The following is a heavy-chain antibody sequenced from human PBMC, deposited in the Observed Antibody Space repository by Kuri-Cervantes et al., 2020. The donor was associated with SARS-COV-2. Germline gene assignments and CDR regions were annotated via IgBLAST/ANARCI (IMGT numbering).Heavy chain of an antibody. V-gene: IGHV3-20*04. CDR3: AREGVIAAESFDY. D-gene: IGHD6-13*01. Sequence: GESLKISCAASGFTVDDYGMSWVRQAPGKGLEWVSGINRNGGRTFYAYSEKGLFTIRRDNAKNSLYLQMNILRDEDTALYYCAREGVIAAESFDYWGQGTLVTVSS. J-gene: IGHJ4*02. CDR1: GFTVDDYG. CDR2: INRNGGRT.